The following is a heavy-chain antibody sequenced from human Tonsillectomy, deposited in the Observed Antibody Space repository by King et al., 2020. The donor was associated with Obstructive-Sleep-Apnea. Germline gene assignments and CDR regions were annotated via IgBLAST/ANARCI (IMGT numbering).Heavy chain of an antibody. D-gene: IGHD6-6*01. CDR1: GGSMSSSY. CDR3: ARGKEDSSAHNLDY. J-gene: IGHJ4*02. CDR2: IYYSGST. Sequence: VQLQESGPGLVKPSETLSLTCTVSGGSMSSSYWNWIRQPPGKGLEWIGHIYYSGSTKYNPSLKSRVTISVDTSKNQFSLKLSSVTAADTAVYYCARGKEDSSAHNLDYWGQGTQVTVSS. V-gene: IGHV4-59*01.